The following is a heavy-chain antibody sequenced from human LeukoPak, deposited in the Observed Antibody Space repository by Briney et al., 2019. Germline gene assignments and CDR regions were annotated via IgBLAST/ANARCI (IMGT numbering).Heavy chain of an antibody. V-gene: IGHV4-38-2*01. CDR3: ARVNWNPDY. D-gene: IGHD1-1*01. CDR2: IHHSGST. J-gene: IGHJ4*02. CDR1: GYSISRGYH. Sequence: SETLSLTCAVSGYSISRGYHWGWIRQPPGKGLVWIGSIHHSGSTYYNSSLKSRVTISVDTSKNQCSLKVSSVTAADTAVYYCARVNWNPDYWGQGTLVTVSS.